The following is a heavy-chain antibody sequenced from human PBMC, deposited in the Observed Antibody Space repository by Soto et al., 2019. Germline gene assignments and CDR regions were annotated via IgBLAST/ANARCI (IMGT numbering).Heavy chain of an antibody. J-gene: IGHJ4*02. CDR1: GFISSSYW. V-gene: IGHV3-74*01. CDR2: SNRDGSRT. D-gene: IGHD2-8*01. CDR3: ARGVNGYYYVDY. Sequence: EVQLVESGGNVLHPGGSLRLSCAASGFISSSYWMHWVRQAPGQGLVWVSRSNRDGSRTDYADSVKGRFAVSRDNAKNTVLLQLNRLRADDTAVYYCARGVNGYYYVDYWGQGTLVTVSS.